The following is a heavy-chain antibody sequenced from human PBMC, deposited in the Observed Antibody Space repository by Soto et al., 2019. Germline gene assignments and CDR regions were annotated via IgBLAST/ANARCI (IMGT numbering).Heavy chain of an antibody. CDR2: ISSSSSYI. CDR3: ARDHYSNYDFLACGMDV. D-gene: IGHD4-4*01. J-gene: IGHJ6*02. Sequence: GSLRLSCAASGFTFSSYSMNWVRQAPGKGLEWVSSISSSSSYIYYADSVKGRFTISRDNAKNSLYLQMNSLRAEDTAVYYCARDHYSNYDFLACGMDVWGQGTLVTVSS. CDR1: GFTFSSYS. V-gene: IGHV3-21*01.